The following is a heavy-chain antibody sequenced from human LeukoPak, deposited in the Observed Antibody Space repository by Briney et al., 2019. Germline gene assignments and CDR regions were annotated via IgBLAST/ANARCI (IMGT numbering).Heavy chain of an antibody. CDR3: ARTQSQSGSYRYYFGY. CDR2: IYYIRDT. Sequence: SETLSLTCTVSGASVGSAGYYWSWIRQPPGGGLEWIGYIYYIRDTNYNPSLKSRVTMSLDPSKNQFSLKLNSVTAADTAVYYCARTQSQSGSYRYYFGYWGQGTLVTVSS. D-gene: IGHD1-26*01. J-gene: IGHJ4*02. CDR1: GASVGSAGYY. V-gene: IGHV4-61*08.